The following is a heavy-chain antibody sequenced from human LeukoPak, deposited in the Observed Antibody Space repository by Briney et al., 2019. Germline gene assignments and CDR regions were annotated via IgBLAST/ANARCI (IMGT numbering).Heavy chain of an antibody. CDR1: RFTFSSYA. CDR2: ISGSGETT. V-gene: IGHV3-23*01. D-gene: IGHD5-24*01. CDR3: ARGAGYNYPYYFDY. J-gene: IGHJ4*02. Sequence: GGSLRLSCAASRFTFSSYAMTWVRQPPGKGLEWVAAISGSGETTYYAGFAEGRFSISRDNSENTLYLQMYSFRAEDTAVYYCARGAGYNYPYYFDYWGQGTLVTVSS.